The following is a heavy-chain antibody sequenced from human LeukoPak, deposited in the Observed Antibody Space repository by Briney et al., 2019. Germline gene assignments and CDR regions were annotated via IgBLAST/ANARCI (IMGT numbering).Heavy chain of an antibody. CDR3: AKDMEKYQLLGESGVDY. J-gene: IGHJ4*02. D-gene: IGHD2-2*01. CDR2: VSWNSGSI. CDR1: GFTFDDYA. V-gene: IGHV3-9*03. Sequence: GGSLRLSCAASGFTFDDYAMHWVRQAPGKGLEWVSGVSWNSGSIGYADSVKGRFTISRDDAKNSLYLQMNSLRAEDMALYYCAKDMEKYQLLGESGVDYWGQGTLVTVSS.